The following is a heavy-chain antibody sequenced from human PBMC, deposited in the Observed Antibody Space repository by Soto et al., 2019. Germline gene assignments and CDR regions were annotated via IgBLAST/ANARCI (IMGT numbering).Heavy chain of an antibody. J-gene: IGHJ6*02. CDR1: GFSVSYNC. CDR3: ARDPRRSDYDSYSGMDV. V-gene: IGHV3-53*01. Sequence: PGGSLRLSCAASGFSVSYNCMTWVRQAPGKGLEWVSFIFVGGSAYYADSVSGRFTISRDDSKNTVYLQMNSLRAEDTAVYYCARDPRRSDYDSYSGMDVWGQGTTVTVSS. CDR2: IFVGGSA.